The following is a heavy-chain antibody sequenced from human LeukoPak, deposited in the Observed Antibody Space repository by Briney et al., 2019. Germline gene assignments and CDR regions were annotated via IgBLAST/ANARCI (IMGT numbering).Heavy chain of an antibody. D-gene: IGHD2-15*01. CDR1: GFSFSSFW. J-gene: IGHJ5*02. Sequence: GGSLRPSCAASGFSFSSFWMHWVRQAPGEGLMWVSRISNDGTTAIYADSVKGRFTISRDNAKNMVYLEMNSLRADDTGVYYCTRRVDATRWYDPWGQGTLVTV. CDR2: ISNDGTTA. V-gene: IGHV3-74*01. CDR3: TRRVDATRWYDP.